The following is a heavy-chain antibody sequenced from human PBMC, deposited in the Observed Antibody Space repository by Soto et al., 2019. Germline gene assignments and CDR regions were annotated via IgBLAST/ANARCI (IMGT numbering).Heavy chain of an antibody. Sequence: SVNVSCKASGYTFTSYAMHWARQAPGQRLEWMGWINAGNGNTKYSQKFQGRVTITRDTSASTAYRELSSLRSEDTAVYYCAKDYYNSSGYYPPARSLGSWGQGTLVTVSS. D-gene: IGHD3-22*01. V-gene: IGHV1-3*01. CDR1: GYTFTSYA. J-gene: IGHJ5*01. CDR3: AKDYYNSSGYYPPARSLGS. CDR2: INAGNGNT.